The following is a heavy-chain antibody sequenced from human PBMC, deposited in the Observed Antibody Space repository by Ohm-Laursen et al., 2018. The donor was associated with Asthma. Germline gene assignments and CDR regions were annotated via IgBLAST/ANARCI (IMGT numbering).Heavy chain of an antibody. V-gene: IGHV4-31*03. CDR1: GGSISRGDYY. D-gene: IGHD4-17*01. CDR3: AREKDYGDYLWGRGYFDY. Sequence: SQTLSLTCSVSGGSISRGDYYWSWIRQHPGKGLEWIGYIYYSGSTYYNPSLKSRVTISVDTSKNQFSLKLSSVTAADTAVYYCAREKDYGDYLWGRGYFDYWGQGTLVTVSS. CDR2: IYYSGST. J-gene: IGHJ4*02.